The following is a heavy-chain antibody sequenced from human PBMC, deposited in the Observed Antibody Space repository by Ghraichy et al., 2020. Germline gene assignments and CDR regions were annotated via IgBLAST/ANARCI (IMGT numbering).Heavy chain of an antibody. Sequence: GGSLRLSCAASGFTFSSYSMDWVRQAPGKGLEWISYISSTGSTIYYADSVKGRFTISRDNAKNSLYLQMNSLRDEDTAVYYCARDHWGSTQYSFDYWGQGTLVTVSS. J-gene: IGHJ4*02. CDR2: ISSTGSTI. CDR1: GFTFSSYS. CDR3: ARDHWGSTQYSFDY. D-gene: IGHD3-16*01. V-gene: IGHV3-48*02.